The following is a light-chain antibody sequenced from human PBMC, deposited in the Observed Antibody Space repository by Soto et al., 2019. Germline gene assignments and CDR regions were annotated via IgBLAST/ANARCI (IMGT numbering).Light chain of an antibody. CDR2: DAS. Sequence: DIQMTQSPSTLSASVGDRVTVTCRASHSINTWLAWYQQKPGKAPKLLIYDASSLQSGVPSRFTGRGSGTEFTLTISSLQPDDFATYYCQQYDSYSRTFGQGTKVDIK. CDR3: QQYDSYSRT. CDR1: HSINTW. J-gene: IGKJ1*01. V-gene: IGKV1-5*01.